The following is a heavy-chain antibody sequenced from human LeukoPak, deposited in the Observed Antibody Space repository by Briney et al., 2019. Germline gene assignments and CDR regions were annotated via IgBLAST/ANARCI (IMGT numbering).Heavy chain of an antibody. Sequence: VASVKVSCKASGYTFTGYYMHWVRQAPGQGLEWMGWINPNSGGTNYAQKFQGRVTMTRDTSISTAYMEPSRLRSDDTAVYYCARDWKRGQWLALFWGQGTLVTVSS. CDR1: GYTFTGYY. J-gene: IGHJ4*02. CDR3: ARDWKRGQWLALF. V-gene: IGHV1-2*02. D-gene: IGHD6-19*01. CDR2: INPNSGGT.